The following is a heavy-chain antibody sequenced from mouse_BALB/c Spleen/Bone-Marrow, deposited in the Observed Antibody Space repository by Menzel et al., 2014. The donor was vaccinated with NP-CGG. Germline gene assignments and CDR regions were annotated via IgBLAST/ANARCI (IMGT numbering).Heavy chain of an antibody. D-gene: IGHD2-4*01. Sequence: EVQRVESGGGLVQPGGSRKLSCAASGFTFSSFGMHWVRQAPEKGLEWVAYISNGSSTIYYADTVKGRFTISRDNPNNTLFLQMTSLRSEDTAMYYCARKGAMITHYYAMDYWGQGTSVTVSS. CDR3: ARKGAMITHYYAMDY. CDR1: GFTFSSFG. J-gene: IGHJ4*01. CDR2: ISNGSSTI. V-gene: IGHV5-17*02.